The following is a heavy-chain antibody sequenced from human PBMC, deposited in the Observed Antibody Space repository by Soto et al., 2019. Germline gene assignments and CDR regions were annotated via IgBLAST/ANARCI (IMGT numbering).Heavy chain of an antibody. J-gene: IGHJ4*02. CDR2: ISAYNGNT. V-gene: IGHV1-18*01. Sequence: ASVKVSCKASGYTFTSYGISWVRQAPGQGLEWMGWISAYNGNTNYAQKLQGRVTMTTDTSTSTAYMELRSLRSDDTAVYYCARGDSSWYWYYLAYWGQGTLVTVSS. D-gene: IGHD6-13*01. CDR1: GYTFTSYG. CDR3: ARGDSSWYWYYLAY.